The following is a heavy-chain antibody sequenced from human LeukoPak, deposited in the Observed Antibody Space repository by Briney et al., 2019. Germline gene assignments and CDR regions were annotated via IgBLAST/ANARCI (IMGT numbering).Heavy chain of an antibody. CDR1: GGSISSGGYY. V-gene: IGHV4-31*03. D-gene: IGHD3-3*01. Sequence: SETLSLTCTVSGGSISSGGYYWSWIRQHPGKGLEWIGYIYYSGSTYYNPSLKSRVTISVDTSKNQFSLKLSSVTAADTAVYYCARRPKYYDFWSGPTNWFDPWGQGTLVTVSS. CDR3: ARRPKYYDFWSGPTNWFDP. J-gene: IGHJ5*02. CDR2: IYYSGST.